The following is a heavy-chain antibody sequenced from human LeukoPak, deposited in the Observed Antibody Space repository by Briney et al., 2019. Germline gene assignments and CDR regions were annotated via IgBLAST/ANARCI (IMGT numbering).Heavy chain of an antibody. J-gene: IGHJ3*02. CDR1: GGSISSYY. D-gene: IGHD6-19*01. Sequence: SETLSLTCTVSGGSISSYYRSWIRQPPGKGLEWIGYIYYSGSTNYNPSLKSRVTISVDTSKNQFSLKLSSVTAADTAVYYCARGVAGTMADAFDIWGQGTMVTVSS. CDR3: ARGVAGTMADAFDI. V-gene: IGHV4-59*08. CDR2: IYYSGST.